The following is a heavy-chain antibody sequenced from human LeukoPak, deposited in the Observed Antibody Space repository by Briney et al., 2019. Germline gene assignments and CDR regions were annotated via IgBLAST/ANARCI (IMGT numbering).Heavy chain of an antibody. Sequence: PGGSLRLSCAASGFTFSSYSMNWVRQAPGKGLEWVSVIYSGGSTYYADSVKGRFTISRDNSKNTLYLQMNSLRAEDTAVYYCARENLAAASFDYWGQGTLVTVSS. CDR3: ARENLAAASFDY. CDR1: GFTFSSYS. D-gene: IGHD6-13*01. CDR2: IYSGGST. V-gene: IGHV3-53*01. J-gene: IGHJ4*02.